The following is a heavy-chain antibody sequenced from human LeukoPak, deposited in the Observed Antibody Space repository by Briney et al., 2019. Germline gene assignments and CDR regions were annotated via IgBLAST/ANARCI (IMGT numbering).Heavy chain of an antibody. V-gene: IGHV7-4-1*02. CDR2: INTNTGNP. Sequence: ASVKVSCKASGYTFTSYAMNWARQAPGQGLEWMGWINTNTGNPTYAQGFTGRFVFSLDTPVSTAYLQISSLEAEDTAVYYCARAPGGYDMQVSSWYPDYWGQGTLVTVSS. D-gene: IGHD6-13*01. J-gene: IGHJ4*02. CDR3: ARAPGGYDMQVSSWYPDY. CDR1: GYTFTSYA.